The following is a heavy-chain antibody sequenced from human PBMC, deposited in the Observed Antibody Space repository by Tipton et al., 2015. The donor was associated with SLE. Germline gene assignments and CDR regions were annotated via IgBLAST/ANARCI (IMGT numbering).Heavy chain of an antibody. J-gene: IGHJ4*02. V-gene: IGHV4-39*07. CDR2: IYYSGTT. Sequence: WIRQSPGKGLEWIGNIYYSGTTYYNPSLKSRLTISVDTSKNQFSLSLSSVTAADTAVYYCARTSGNFPFDYWGQGNLVIVSS. CDR3: ARTSGNFPFDY. D-gene: IGHD1-26*01.